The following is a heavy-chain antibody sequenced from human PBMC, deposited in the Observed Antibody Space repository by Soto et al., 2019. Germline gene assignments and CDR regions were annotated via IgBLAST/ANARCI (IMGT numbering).Heavy chain of an antibody. CDR1: EFTFSTYS. V-gene: IGHV3-21*01. J-gene: IGHJ6*02. CDR2: ISSSSSYI. CDR3: ARVVDYYDPYYYYGMDV. Sequence: EVQLVESGGGLVKPWGSLRLSCTASEFTFSTYSMNWVRQAPGKGLEWVSSISSSSSYIYYADSVKGRFTISRDNAKNSLYLQMNSLRAEDTAVYYFARVVDYYDPYYYYGMDVWGQGTTVTVSS. D-gene: IGHD3-22*01.